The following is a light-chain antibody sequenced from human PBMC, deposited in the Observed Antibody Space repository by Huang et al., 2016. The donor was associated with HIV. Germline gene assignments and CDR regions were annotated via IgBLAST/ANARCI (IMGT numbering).Light chain of an antibody. V-gene: IGKV1-16*01. CDR2: ATS. CDR1: QDIGNF. J-gene: IGKJ2*01. CDR3: QQYHTYPPT. Sequence: DIQMTQSPSSLSAFVGDRVTITCRASQDIGNFLAWIQQKPGTAPKSLISATSSLQSVVPSRFSGSGSGTDFTLTISSLQPQDFATYYCQQYHTYPPTFGQGTKVEIK.